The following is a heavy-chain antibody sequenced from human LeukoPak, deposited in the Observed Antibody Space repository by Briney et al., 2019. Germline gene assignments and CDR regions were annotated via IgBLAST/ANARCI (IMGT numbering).Heavy chain of an antibody. Sequence: GGSLRLSCAASGFTFSNYGMHWVRQAPGKGLMWVSRIYGGTSSIRYADSVKGRFSISRDNAKNTLYLQMNSLRDEDTAVYYCARGTQYAFGDWGQGTLVTVSS. D-gene: IGHD4-11*01. V-gene: IGHV3-74*01. CDR3: ARGTQYAFGD. CDR2: IYGGTSSI. CDR1: GFTFSNYG. J-gene: IGHJ4*02.